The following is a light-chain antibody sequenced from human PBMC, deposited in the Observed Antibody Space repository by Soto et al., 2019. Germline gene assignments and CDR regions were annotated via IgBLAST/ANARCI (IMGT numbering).Light chain of an antibody. J-gene: IGLJ1*01. CDR1: SSDVGGYNY. Sequence: QSVLTQPASVSGSPGQSITVSCTGTSSDVGGYNYVSWYQQHPGKAPRLMIYDVTNRPSGVSNRFSGSKSGNTASLTISGLQDEDEADYYCSSYRRGSTYVFGTGTKVTV. V-gene: IGLV2-14*01. CDR2: DVT. CDR3: SSYRRGSTYV.